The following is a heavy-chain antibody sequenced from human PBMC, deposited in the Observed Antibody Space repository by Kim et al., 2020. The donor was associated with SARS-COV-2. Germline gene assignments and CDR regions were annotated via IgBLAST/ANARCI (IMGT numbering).Heavy chain of an antibody. J-gene: IGHJ4*02. Sequence: SETLSLTCSVSGGSISSPDYYWSWIRQPPGKGLVWIGYIYYSGRAFYNPSLSIGVSISLDTSTNQFFLRLSSVTAAETAVYYCARFHYDFYYGNYWGQGT. D-gene: IGHD3-3*01. V-gene: IGHV4-30-4*01. CDR1: GGSISSPDYY. CDR2: IYYSGRA. CDR3: ARFHYDFYYGNY.